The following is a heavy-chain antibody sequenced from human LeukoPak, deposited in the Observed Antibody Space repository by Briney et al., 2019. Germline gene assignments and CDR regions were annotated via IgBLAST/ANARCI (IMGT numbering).Heavy chain of an antibody. D-gene: IGHD6-13*01. J-gene: IGHJ6*03. CDR2: IYYSGST. CDR1: GGSISSSSYY. V-gene: IGHV4-39*01. CDR3: ARHFPYSSNWVPLYMDV. Sequence: SETLSLTCSVSGGSISSSSYYWGWIRQPPGKGLEWIGSIYYSGSTYYNPSLKSRVTISVDTSKNQFSLKLSSVTAADTAVYFCARHFPYSSNWVPLYMDVWGKGTTVTISS.